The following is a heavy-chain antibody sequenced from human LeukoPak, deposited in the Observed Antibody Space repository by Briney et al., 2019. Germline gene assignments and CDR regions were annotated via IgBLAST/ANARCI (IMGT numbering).Heavy chain of an antibody. Sequence: PSETLSLTCTVSGGSISSYYWSWIRQPPGKGLEWIGYIYYSGKTNYNPSLKSRVTISVDTSKNQFSLKLSSVTAADTAVYYCARGPYLDLLTGFPYWGEGTLVTVSS. V-gene: IGHV4-59*01. D-gene: IGHD3-9*01. J-gene: IGHJ4*02. CDR2: IYYSGKT. CDR1: GGSISSYY. CDR3: ARGPYLDLLTGFPY.